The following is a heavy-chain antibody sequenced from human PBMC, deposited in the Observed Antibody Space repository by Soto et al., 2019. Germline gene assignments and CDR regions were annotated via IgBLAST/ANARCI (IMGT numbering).Heavy chain of an antibody. CDR1: GGSISSGGYY. CDR3: ARVCGGGCHNGMDV. J-gene: IGHJ6*02. D-gene: IGHD2-21*02. V-gene: IGHV4-31*03. Sequence: QVQLQESGPGLVKPSQTLSLTCTVSGGSISSGGYYWSWIRQHPGKGLEWIGSIYYSGSTYYDPSLKSRVTISVDTSKDHFSLTLGSVTAADTAVYYCARVCGGGCHNGMDVWGQGTTVTVSS. CDR2: IYYSGST.